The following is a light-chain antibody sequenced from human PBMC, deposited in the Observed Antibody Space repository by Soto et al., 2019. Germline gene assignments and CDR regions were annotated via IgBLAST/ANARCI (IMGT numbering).Light chain of an antibody. CDR3: SSYAGSNKSV. J-gene: IGLJ1*01. Sequence: QSALTLPPSASGSLGQSVTISCTGTSSDVGAYNYVSWYQQHPGKAPKLMIYEVSKRPSGVPDRFSGSKSGNTASLTVSGLQAEDEADYYCSSYAGSNKSVFGTGTKVTVL. CDR1: SSDVGAYNY. CDR2: EVS. V-gene: IGLV2-8*01.